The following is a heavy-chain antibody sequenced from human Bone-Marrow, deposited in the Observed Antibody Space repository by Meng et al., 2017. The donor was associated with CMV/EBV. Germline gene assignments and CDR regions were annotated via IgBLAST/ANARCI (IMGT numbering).Heavy chain of an antibody. CDR1: GFTFSSYW. Sequence: LSLTCAASGFTFSSYWMHWVRQAPGKGLVWVSRINSDGSSTSYADSVKGRFTISRDNAKNTLYLQMNSLRAEDTAVYYCARDFEAAAGYYYYGMDVWGQGTTVTGSS. J-gene: IGHJ6*01. CDR3: ARDFEAAAGYYYYGMDV. D-gene: IGHD6-13*01. CDR2: INSDGSST. V-gene: IGHV3-74*01.